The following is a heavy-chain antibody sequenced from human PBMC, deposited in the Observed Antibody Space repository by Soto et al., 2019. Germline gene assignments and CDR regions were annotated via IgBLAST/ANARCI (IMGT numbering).Heavy chain of an antibody. D-gene: IGHD2-2*01. J-gene: IGHJ4*02. V-gene: IGHV4-31*03. CDR2: IYYSGCT. CDR3: ARGRTSSPTPGDY. Sequence: QVQLQESGPGLVKPSQTLSLTCTVSGGSISSGCYYWSWIRQHPGKGLEWIGYIYYSGCTYYNPSLKSRVPISVDTSKNQFSLKLSSVTAADTAVYYCARGRTSSPTPGDYWGQGTMVTVSS. CDR1: GGSISSGCYY.